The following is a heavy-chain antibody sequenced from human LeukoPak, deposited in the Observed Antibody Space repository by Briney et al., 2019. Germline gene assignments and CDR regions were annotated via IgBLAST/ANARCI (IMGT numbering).Heavy chain of an antibody. V-gene: IGHV1-18*01. J-gene: IGHJ4*02. CDR1: GYTFTNYG. D-gene: IGHD3-16*01. CDR2: ISFHNGNT. Sequence: ASVTVSCKASGYTFTNYGITWVRQAPGQGLEWMGWISFHNGNTNYPQKVQGRVTMTTDRSTSTAYMELRSLRSDDTAVYYCARADVSGSYFHLDYWGQGTLVTVSS. CDR3: ARADVSGSYFHLDY.